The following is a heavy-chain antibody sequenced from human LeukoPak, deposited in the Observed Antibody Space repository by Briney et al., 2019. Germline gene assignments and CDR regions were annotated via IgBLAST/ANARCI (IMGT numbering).Heavy chain of an antibody. J-gene: IGHJ4*02. Sequence: GGSLRLSCAASGFTFSNYWMTWVRQAPGKGLEWVANIKQDGSEKYYVDSVKGRFTISRDNAKNSLYLQMNSLRAEDTAVYYCARDQGSWNYGDYWGQGILVTVSS. CDR3: ARDQGSWNYGDY. V-gene: IGHV3-7*01. D-gene: IGHD1-7*01. CDR2: IKQDGSEK. CDR1: GFTFSNYW.